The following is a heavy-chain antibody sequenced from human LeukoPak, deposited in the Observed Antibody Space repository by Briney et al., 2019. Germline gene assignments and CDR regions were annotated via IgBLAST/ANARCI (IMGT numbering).Heavy chain of an antibody. Sequence: SETLSLTCAVYGGSFSGYYWSWIRQPPGKGLEWIGSIYHSGSTYYNPSLKSRVTISLDASKNQFSLKLSSVTAADTAVYYCASGSYSFYYFDYWGQGTLVTVSS. CDR1: GGSFSGYY. V-gene: IGHV4-34*01. CDR2: IYHSGST. CDR3: ASGSYSFYYFDY. J-gene: IGHJ4*02. D-gene: IGHD3-10*01.